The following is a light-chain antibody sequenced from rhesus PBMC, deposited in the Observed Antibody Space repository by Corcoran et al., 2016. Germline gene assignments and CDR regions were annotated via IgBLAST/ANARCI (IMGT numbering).Light chain of an antibody. CDR2: AAS. Sequence: DIQMTQSPSSLSASVGDRVTITCRASQGISTYLNWYQQKPGKAPKRLIYAASSLESGVPSRFSGSGSGNDFTLPISRLQPEDVATYYCLQYNSDPWTFGQGTKVEIK. CDR1: QGISTY. CDR3: LQYNSDPWT. J-gene: IGKJ1*01. V-gene: IGKV1-43*02.